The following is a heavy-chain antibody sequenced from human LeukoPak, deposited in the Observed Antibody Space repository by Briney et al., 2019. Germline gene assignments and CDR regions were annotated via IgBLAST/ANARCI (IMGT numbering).Heavy chain of an antibody. CDR1: GFTFSNYA. J-gene: IGHJ3*02. D-gene: IGHD5-12*01. V-gene: IGHV3-30-3*01. Sequence: GGSLRLSCAASGFTFSNYAMHWVRQAPGKGLEWVAVISYDGSKKYYADSVKGRLTISRDESKSTLFLQMNSLRPEDTAAYYCAREWNSGYDDAIDIWGQGTMVTVSS. CDR3: AREWNSGYDDAIDI. CDR2: ISYDGSKK.